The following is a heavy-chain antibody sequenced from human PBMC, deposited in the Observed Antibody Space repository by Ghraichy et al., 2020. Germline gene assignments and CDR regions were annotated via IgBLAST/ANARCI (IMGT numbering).Heavy chain of an antibody. CDR2: INQDGNEK. CDR3: ARDPGWGAFDV. Sequence: GGSLRLSCASSGFIFRNYWMSWVRQAPGKGLESVASINQDGNEKYSVDSVKGRFSFSRDNARNSMYLQMNSLRAEDTAIYYCARDPGWGAFDVWGQGTIVTVSS. J-gene: IGHJ3*01. V-gene: IGHV3-7*03. D-gene: IGHD1-26*01. CDR1: GFIFRNYW.